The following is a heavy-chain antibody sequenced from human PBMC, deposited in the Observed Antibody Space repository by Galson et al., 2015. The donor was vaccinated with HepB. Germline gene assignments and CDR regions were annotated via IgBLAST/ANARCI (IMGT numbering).Heavy chain of an antibody. J-gene: IGHJ4*02. CDR2: INHSGST. Sequence: ETLSLTCAVYGGSFSGYYWSWIRQPPGKGLEWIGEINHSGSTNYNPSLKSRVTISVDTSKNQFSLKLSSVTAADTAVYYCARGPSRKVPAATRRYYFDYWGQGTLVTVSS. CDR1: GGSFSGYY. CDR3: ARGPSRKVPAATRRYYFDY. D-gene: IGHD2-2*01. V-gene: IGHV4-34*01.